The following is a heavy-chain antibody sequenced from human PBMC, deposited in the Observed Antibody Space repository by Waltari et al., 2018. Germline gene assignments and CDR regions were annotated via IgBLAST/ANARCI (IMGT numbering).Heavy chain of an antibody. CDR3: AKELADILTGYYKGVDY. CDR2: IWYDGSNK. V-gene: IGHV3-30*18. Sequence: QVQLVQSGGGVVRPGRSLRLSCAASGFTFSSSGMHWVRQATGKGLEWVAVIWYDGSNKYYADSVKGRFTISRDNSKNTLYLQMNSLRAEDTAMYYCAKELADILTGYYKGVDYWGQGTLVTVSS. J-gene: IGHJ4*02. CDR1: GFTFSSSG. D-gene: IGHD3-9*01.